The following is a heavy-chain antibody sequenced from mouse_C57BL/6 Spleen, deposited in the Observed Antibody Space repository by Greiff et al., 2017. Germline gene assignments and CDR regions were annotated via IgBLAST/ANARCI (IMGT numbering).Heavy chain of an antibody. CDR1: GFTFSSYG. D-gene: IGHD2-4*01. CDR3: ARHETMITPYYFDD. CDR2: ISSGGSYT. J-gene: IGHJ2*01. Sequence: EVKLMESGGDLVKPGGSLKLSCAASGFTFSSYGMSWVRQTPDKSLEWVATISSGGSYTFYPDSVKGRFTISRDNSKKTLDLQMSSLKSEDTTMYYCARHETMITPYYFDDWGQGTTLTVSS. V-gene: IGHV5-6*01.